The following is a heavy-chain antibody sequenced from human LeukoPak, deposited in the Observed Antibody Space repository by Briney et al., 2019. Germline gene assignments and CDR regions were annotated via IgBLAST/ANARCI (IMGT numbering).Heavy chain of an antibody. CDR2: ISGSGGTT. J-gene: IGHJ4*02. D-gene: IGHD3-22*01. CDR3: TTVSSFFDSSGYRAPDY. CDR1: GFTFSSYA. Sequence: GGSLRLSCAASGFTFSSYAMNWVRQAPGKGLEWVSAISGSGGTTYYADSVKGRFTISRDNSKNTLFLQMNSLKSEDTAVYYCTTVSSFFDSSGYRAPDYWGQGTLVTVSS. V-gene: IGHV3-23*01.